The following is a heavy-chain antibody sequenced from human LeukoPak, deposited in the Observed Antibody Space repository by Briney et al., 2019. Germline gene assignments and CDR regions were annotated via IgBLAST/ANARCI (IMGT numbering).Heavy chain of an antibody. D-gene: IGHD2-8*01. V-gene: IGHV3-48*03. J-gene: IGHJ6*03. Sequence: TGGSLRLSCEDSGFTFRSYEMNWVRQAPGKGLEWIAYLSSSGSAFSYADSVKGRFTIARDNAKNSVYLEMNSLRADDTAVYYCARGPSRLGSCTSGVCYKYYYYMDVWGKGTTVTVSS. CDR2: LSSSGSAF. CDR1: GFTFRSYE. CDR3: ARGPSRLGSCTSGVCYKYYYYMDV.